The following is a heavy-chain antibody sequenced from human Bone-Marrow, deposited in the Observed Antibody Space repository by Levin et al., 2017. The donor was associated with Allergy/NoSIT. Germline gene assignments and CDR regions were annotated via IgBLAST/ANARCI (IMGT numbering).Heavy chain of an antibody. CDR3: ARAPRGYTWVQYYYYYAMDV. D-gene: IGHD3-16*02. CDR1: NGSITSGDYY. CDR2: IYYREHA. V-gene: IGHV4-30-4*01. J-gene: IGHJ6*02. Sequence: PSQTLSLTCTVSNGSITSGDYYWSWIRQPPGKGLEWLGYIYYREHAYYNPSLKSRLTISVDTTQNHFSLKMIAVTAADTAIYYCARAPRGYTWVQYYYYYAMDVWGQGTTVTVSS.